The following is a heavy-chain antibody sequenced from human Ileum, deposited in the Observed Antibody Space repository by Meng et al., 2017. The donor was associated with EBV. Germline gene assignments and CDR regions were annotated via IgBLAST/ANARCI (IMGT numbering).Heavy chain of an antibody. CDR2: VYHDGAT. V-gene: IGHV4-4*02. CDR3: ARSSPIVRGLDY. CDR1: GDSVSGSDW. D-gene: IGHD3-10*01. Sequence: QRHESGPGRVQPSGSLSLTCAVSGDSVSGSDWWSWGRQPPGKGLEWIGEVYHDGATNYHPSLKSRVTISLDKSKNEVNLHLNSLTAADTAVYFCARSSPIVRGLDYWGQGTLVTVSS. J-gene: IGHJ4*02.